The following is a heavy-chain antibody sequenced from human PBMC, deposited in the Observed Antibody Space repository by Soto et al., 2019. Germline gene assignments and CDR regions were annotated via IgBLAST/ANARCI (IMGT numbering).Heavy chain of an antibody. CDR1: GYTSTSYG. CDR2: ISPYNGNT. V-gene: IGHV1-18*01. Sequence: GASVKVSCKASGYTSTSYGISWVRQAPGQGLEWMGWISPYNGNTNYARKLQGRVTMTTDTSTSTAYMELRSLRSDDTAVYYCATRRYCSGGSCYSFDYWGQGTLVTVSS. J-gene: IGHJ4*02. D-gene: IGHD2-15*01. CDR3: ATRRYCSGGSCYSFDY.